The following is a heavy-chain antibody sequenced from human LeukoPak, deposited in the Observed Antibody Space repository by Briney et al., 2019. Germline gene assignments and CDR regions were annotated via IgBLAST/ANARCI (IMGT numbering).Heavy chain of an antibody. D-gene: IGHD5-18*01. Sequence: SETLSLTCTVSGYSISSGYYWGWIRQPPGKGLEWIGSIYHSGSTYYNPSLKSRVTISVDTSKNQFSLKLSSVTAADTAVYYCARVATAMVFYYYYMDVWGKGTTVTVSS. CDR1: GYSISSGYY. CDR2: IYHSGST. CDR3: ARVATAMVFYYYYMDV. J-gene: IGHJ6*03. V-gene: IGHV4-38-2*02.